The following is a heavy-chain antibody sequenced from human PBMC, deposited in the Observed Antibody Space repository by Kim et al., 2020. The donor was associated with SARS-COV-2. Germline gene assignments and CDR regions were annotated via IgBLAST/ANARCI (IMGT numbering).Heavy chain of an antibody. J-gene: IGHJ6*02. CDR3: VRDIGVAGRGHV. D-gene: IGHD6-19*01. CDR2: INPGNANT. V-gene: IGHV1-3*01. Sequence: ASVKVSCKGSEYTLTSYAIHWVRQAPGQRLEWMGWINPGNANTKYSQKFQGRVTITRDTSASTAYMELSSLRSEDTAVYYCVRDIGVAGRGHVWGQGTTVTVSS. CDR1: EYTLTSYA.